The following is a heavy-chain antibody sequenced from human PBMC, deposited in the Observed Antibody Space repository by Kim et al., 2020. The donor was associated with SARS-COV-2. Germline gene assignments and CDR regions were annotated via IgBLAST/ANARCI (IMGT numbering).Heavy chain of an antibody. J-gene: IGHJ6*02. CDR3: ARGGVATILNYYYYYGMDV. D-gene: IGHD5-12*01. V-gene: IGHV4-34*01. CDR1: GGSFSGYY. CDR2: INHSGST. Sequence: SETLSLTCAVYGGSFSGYYWSWIRQPPGKGLEWIGEINHSGSTNYNPSLKSRVTISVDTSKNQFSLKLSSVTAADTAVYYCARGGVATILNYYYYYGMDVWGQGTTVTVSS.